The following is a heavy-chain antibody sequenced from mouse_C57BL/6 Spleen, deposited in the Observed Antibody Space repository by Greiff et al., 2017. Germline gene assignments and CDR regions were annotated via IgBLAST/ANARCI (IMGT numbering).Heavy chain of an antibody. CDR2: IRNKANGYTT. V-gene: IGHV7-3*01. CDR3: ARYYYYGSRTYYAMDY. Sequence: DVQLVESGGGLVQPGGSLSLSCAASGFTFTDYYMSWVRQPPGKALEWLGFIRNKANGYTTEYSASVKGRFTISRDNSQSILYLQMNALRAEDSATYYCARYYYYGSRTYYAMDYWGQGTSVTVSS. CDR1: GFTFTDYY. J-gene: IGHJ4*01. D-gene: IGHD1-1*01.